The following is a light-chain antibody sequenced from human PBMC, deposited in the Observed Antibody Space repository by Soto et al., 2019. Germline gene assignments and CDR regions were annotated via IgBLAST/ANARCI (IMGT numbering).Light chain of an antibody. V-gene: IGKV3-20*01. Sequence: EILFTQSPGTLSLSPGERATLSCRASQSVSSSYLAWYQQKPGQAPRLLIYGASSRATGIPDRFSGSGSGTDFILTISRLEPEDFAVYDCQQYGSSHPIAFGQGTRLEIK. CDR1: QSVSSSY. CDR3: QQYGSSHPIA. J-gene: IGKJ5*01. CDR2: GAS.